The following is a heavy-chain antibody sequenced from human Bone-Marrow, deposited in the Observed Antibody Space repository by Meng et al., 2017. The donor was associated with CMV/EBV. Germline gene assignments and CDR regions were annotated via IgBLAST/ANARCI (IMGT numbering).Heavy chain of an antibody. CDR1: GYTFTSDY. CDR3: ARAGVAGTFDY. Sequence: QVNLVEDGAEVKKPGALVKVSCKASGYTFTSDYMHWVRQAPGQGLEWMGIINPSGGSTSYAQKFQGRVTITADESTSTAYMELSSLRSEDTAVYYCARAGVAGTFDYWGQGTLVTVSS. CDR2: INPSGGST. V-gene: IGHV1-46*01. J-gene: IGHJ4*02. D-gene: IGHD6-19*01.